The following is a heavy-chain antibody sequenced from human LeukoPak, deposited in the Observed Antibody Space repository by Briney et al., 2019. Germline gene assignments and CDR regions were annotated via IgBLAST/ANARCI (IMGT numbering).Heavy chain of an antibody. J-gene: IGHJ6*03. Sequence: GGSLRLSCAASGFTFSSHWMTWAREAPGTGLEWVANIKIDGGEKFYVDSVKGRFTIYRDNAKNSLYLQMNSLRAEDTAVYYCARGGLAAANYYYYMDVWGKGTTVTVSS. V-gene: IGHV3-7*01. CDR2: IKIDGGEK. CDR3: ARGGLAAANYYYYMDV. CDR1: GFTFSSHW. D-gene: IGHD3/OR15-3a*01.